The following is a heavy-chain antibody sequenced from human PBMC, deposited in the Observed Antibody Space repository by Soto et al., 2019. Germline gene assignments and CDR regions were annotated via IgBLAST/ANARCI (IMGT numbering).Heavy chain of an antibody. D-gene: IGHD2-21*01. J-gene: IGHJ6*02. V-gene: IGHV1-69*13. CDR1: GGTFSSYA. CDR3: ARHFPGRVNYYYYYGMDV. Sequence: GASVKVSCKASGGTFSSYAISWVRRAPGQGLEWMGGIIPIFGTANYAQKFQGRVTITADESTSTAYMELSSLRSEDTAVYYCARHFPGRVNYYYYYGMDVWGQGTTVTVSS. CDR2: IIPIFGTA.